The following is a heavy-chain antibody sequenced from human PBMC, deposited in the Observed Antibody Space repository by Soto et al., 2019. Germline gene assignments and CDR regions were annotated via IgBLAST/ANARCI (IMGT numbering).Heavy chain of an antibody. CDR3: AKDPRSGSADY. CDR2: ISYDGSNK. CDR1: GFTFSSYG. V-gene: IGHV3-30*18. D-gene: IGHD3-10*01. Sequence: GGSLRLSCAASGFTFSSYGMHWVRQAPGKGLEWVAVISYDGSNKYYADSVKGRFTISRDNSKNTLYLQVNSLRAEDTAVYYCAKDPRSGSADYWGQGTLVTVSS. J-gene: IGHJ4*02.